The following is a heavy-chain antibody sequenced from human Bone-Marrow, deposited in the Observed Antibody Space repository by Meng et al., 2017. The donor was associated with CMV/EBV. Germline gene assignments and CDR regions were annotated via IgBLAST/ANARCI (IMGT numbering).Heavy chain of an antibody. V-gene: IGHV1-8*03. CDR2: MNPNSGNT. CDR1: GYTFTSYD. J-gene: IGHJ6*01. D-gene: IGHD3-3*01. CDR3: ARAGSHDFWSGYLSYYYYYGMDV. Sequence: ASVKVSCKASGYTFTSYDINWVRQATGQGLEWMGWMNPNSGNTGYAQKFQGRVTITRNTSISTAYMELSSLRSEDTAVYYCARAGSHDFWSGYLSYYYYYGMDVWGQGPTVTASS.